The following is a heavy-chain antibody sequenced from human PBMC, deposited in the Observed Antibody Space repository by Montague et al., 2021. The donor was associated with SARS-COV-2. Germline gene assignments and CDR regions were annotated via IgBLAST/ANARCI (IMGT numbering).Heavy chain of an antibody. J-gene: IGHJ6*02. CDR3: ARGGDWGRYYYYYGMDV. D-gene: IGHD7-27*01. Sequence: SLRLSCVASGFSFSSNALHWVRPAPGKGLEYVSGISYNGGSTYYANSVKGRFTISRDNSKNTLYLQMGSLRAEDMAVYYCARGGDWGRYYYYYGMDVWGQGTTVTVSS. CDR1: GFSFSSNA. CDR2: ISYNGGST. V-gene: IGHV3-64*01.